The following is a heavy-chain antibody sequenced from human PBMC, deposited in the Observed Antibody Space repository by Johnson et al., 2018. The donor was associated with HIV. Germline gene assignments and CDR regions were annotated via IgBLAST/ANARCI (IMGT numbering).Heavy chain of an antibody. CDR3: ATRKDILTGYDAFDI. CDR1: GFTFSSYG. Sequence: QVQLVESGGGVVQPGRSLRLSCAASGFTFSSYGMHWVRQAPGKGLEWVAVIWYDGRNKYYADSVKGRFTISRDNSKNTLYLQMNSLRPEDTALYYCATRKDILTGYDAFDIWGQGTMVTVSS. D-gene: IGHD3-9*01. CDR2: IWYDGRNK. V-gene: IGHV3-33*01. J-gene: IGHJ3*02.